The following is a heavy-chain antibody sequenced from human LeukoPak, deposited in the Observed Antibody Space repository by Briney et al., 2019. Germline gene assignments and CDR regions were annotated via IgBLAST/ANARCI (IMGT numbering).Heavy chain of an antibody. CDR2: TYYRSRWSD. D-gene: IGHD1-14*01. V-gene: IGHV6-1*01. J-gene: IGHJ3*01. CDR1: GESVFSNTAA. Sequence: SQTLSLTCAISGESVFSNTAAWNWIRRSPSRGLEWLGRTYYRSRWSDDYAVSMRGRMTVNPDTSKNRVSLQLNSVTPEDTAVYYCAREVAGTCTFDVWGQGTMVTVSS. CDR3: AREVAGTCTFDV.